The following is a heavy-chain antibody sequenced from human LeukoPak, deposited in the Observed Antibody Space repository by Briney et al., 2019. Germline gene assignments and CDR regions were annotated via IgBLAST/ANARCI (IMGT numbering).Heavy chain of an antibody. D-gene: IGHD6-19*01. Sequence: PGGSLRLSCAASGFTFSSYGMHWVRQAPGKGLEWVAVIWYDGSNKYYADSVKGRFTISRDNSKNTLYLQMDSLRAEDTAVYYCARDSGEQWSPLDYWGQGTLVTVSS. J-gene: IGHJ4*02. CDR1: GFTFSSYG. V-gene: IGHV3-33*01. CDR3: ARDSGEQWSPLDY. CDR2: IWYDGSNK.